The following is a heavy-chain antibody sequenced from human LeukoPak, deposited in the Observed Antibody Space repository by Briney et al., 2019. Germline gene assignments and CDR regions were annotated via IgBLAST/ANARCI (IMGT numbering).Heavy chain of an antibody. Sequence: PGGSLRLSCAASGFAFSSYGMHWVRQAPGKGLEWVAVISYDGSNKYYADSVKGRFTISRDNSKNTLYLQMNSLRAEDTAVYYCASLNSSSWYPFDYWGQGTLVTVSS. CDR2: ISYDGSNK. CDR1: GFAFSSYG. V-gene: IGHV3-30*03. J-gene: IGHJ4*02. D-gene: IGHD6-13*01. CDR3: ASLNSSSWYPFDY.